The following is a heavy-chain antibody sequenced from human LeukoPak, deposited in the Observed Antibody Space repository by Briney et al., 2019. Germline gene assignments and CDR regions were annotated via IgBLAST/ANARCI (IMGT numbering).Heavy chain of an antibody. D-gene: IGHD2-21*02. CDR2: FSGGST. J-gene: IGHJ4*02. Sequence: PGGSLRLSCVASGFTFTNYGMNWVRQTPGKGLEWDSGFSGGSTYYTDSVKGRFTISRDNSKHTLYLQMNSLRAEDTAVYYCAKDLLPFIVVVTAPDYWGQGTLVSVSS. V-gene: IGHV3-23*01. CDR3: AKDLLPFIVVVTAPDY. CDR1: GFTFTNYG.